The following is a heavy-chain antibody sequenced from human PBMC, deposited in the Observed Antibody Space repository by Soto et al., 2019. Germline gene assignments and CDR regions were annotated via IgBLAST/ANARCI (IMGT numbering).Heavy chain of an antibody. CDR1: GASTSRYY. CDR3: ARMIWGYWGADRYPLTA. V-gene: IGHV4-59*01. J-gene: IGHJ2*01. CDR2: LYNTGST. Sequence: PSQALSLTCTVSGASTSRYYWSWSRQSPGKGLEWIGYLYNTGSTIYNPPLKSRVTISVDTSKNQFSLKMNSVTAADTAVYFCARMIWGYWGADRYPLTARGR. D-gene: IGHD2-21*02.